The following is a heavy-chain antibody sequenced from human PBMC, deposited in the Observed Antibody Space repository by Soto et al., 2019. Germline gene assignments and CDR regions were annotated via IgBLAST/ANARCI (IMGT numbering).Heavy chain of an antibody. D-gene: IGHD5-18*01. V-gene: IGHV4-59*01. J-gene: IGHJ4*02. CDR3: ERNVDTTRSDYFYY. Sequence: PSETLALTCTVSGGSISSYYWSWIRQPPGKGMEWIGYIYYSGRTNYNPSLKSRVTILVDTSKNHFSLKLTSVTAAYTAVYYCERNVDTTRSDYFYYSVEGTLVTF. CDR1: GGSISSYY. CDR2: IYYSGRT.